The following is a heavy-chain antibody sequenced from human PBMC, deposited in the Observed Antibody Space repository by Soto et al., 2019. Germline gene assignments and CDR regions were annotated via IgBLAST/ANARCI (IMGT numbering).Heavy chain of an antibody. CDR2: ISAYNGNT. V-gene: IGHV1-18*01. Sequence: QVQLVQSGAEVKKPGASVKVSCKGSGYTFISYDISWVRQAPGQGLEWMGRISAYNGNTNYAQNLQGRVTLTTDTSTSTAYMELRSLRSDDTAVYFCAINYNTLTGYYRFPNYWGQGTLVTVSS. CDR3: AINYNTLTGYYRFPNY. CDR1: GYTFISYD. J-gene: IGHJ4*02. D-gene: IGHD3-9*01.